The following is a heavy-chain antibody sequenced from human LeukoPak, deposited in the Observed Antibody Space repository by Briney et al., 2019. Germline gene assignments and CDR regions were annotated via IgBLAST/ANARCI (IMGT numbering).Heavy chain of an antibody. J-gene: IGHJ6*03. CDR1: GFTFSTYA. V-gene: IGHV3-30*04. CDR2: ISYDGSNK. Sequence: GGSLRLSCAASGFTFSTYAMHWVRQAPGKGLEWVAVISYDGSNKYYADSVKGRFTSSRDNSKNTLYLQMNSLRAEDTAVYYCARVGEWLSDYYYYMDVWGKGTTVTVSS. CDR3: ARVGEWLSDYYYYMDV. D-gene: IGHD3-3*01.